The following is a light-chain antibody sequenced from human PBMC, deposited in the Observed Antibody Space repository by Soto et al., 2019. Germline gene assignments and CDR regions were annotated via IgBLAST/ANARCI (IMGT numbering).Light chain of an antibody. J-gene: IGLJ3*02. CDR2: STN. CDR3: LLYMVSGICV. Sequence: QAVVTQEPSFSVSPGKTVTLTCGLSSGSVSTNYYPNWYQQTPGQAPRTLIYSTNTRSSGVPDRFSGSILGNKAALTITGAQADDESDYYCLLYMVSGICVFGGGTKLTVL. CDR1: SGSVSTNYY. V-gene: IGLV8-61*01.